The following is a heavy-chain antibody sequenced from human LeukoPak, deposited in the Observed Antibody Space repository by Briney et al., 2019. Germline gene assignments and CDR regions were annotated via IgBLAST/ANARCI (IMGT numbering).Heavy chain of an antibody. CDR2: INPNSGGT. D-gene: IGHD2-2*01. CDR1: GYTFTGYY. CDR3: ARDYCSSTSCPPGSLDY. V-gene: IGHV1-2*02. J-gene: IGHJ4*02. Sequence: ASVKVSCKASGYTFTGYYMHWVRQAPGQGLEWMGWINPNSGGTNYAQKFQGRVTMTRDTSISTAYMELSRLRSDDTAVYYCARDYCSSTSCPPGSLDYWGQGTLVTVSS.